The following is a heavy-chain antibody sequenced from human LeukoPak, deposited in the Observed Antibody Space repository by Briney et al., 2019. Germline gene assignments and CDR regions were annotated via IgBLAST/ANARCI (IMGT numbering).Heavy chain of an antibody. CDR3: ARDIYDFWSGYYPSIDY. D-gene: IGHD3-3*01. CDR2: INTNTGNP. Sequence: ASVKVSCKASGYTFTSYAMNRVRQAPGQGLEWMGWINTNTGNPTYAQGFTGRFVFSLDTSVSTAYLQISSLKAEDTAVYYCARDIYDFWSGYYPSIDYWGQGTLVTVSS. J-gene: IGHJ4*02. V-gene: IGHV7-4-1*02. CDR1: GYTFTSYA.